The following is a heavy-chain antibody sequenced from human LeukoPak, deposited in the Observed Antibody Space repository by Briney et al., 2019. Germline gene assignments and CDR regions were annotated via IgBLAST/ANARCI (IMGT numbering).Heavy chain of an antibody. V-gene: IGHV4-34*01. CDR3: ARDRADGFLEWFCGGDY. J-gene: IGHJ4*02. CDR1: GGSFSGYY. D-gene: IGHD3-3*01. Sequence: SETLSLTCAVYGGSFSGYYWSWIRQPPGKGLEWIGEINHSGSTNYNPSLKSRVTISVDTSKNQFSLKLSSVTAADTAVYYCARDRADGFLEWFCGGDYWGQGTLVTVSS. CDR2: INHSGST.